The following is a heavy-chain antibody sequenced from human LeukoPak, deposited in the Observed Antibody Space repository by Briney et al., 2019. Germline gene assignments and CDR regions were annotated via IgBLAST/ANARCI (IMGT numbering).Heavy chain of an antibody. CDR1: GFTFSSYA. D-gene: IGHD5-12*01. V-gene: IGHV3-23*01. CDR2: ISGNAGST. Sequence: GGSLRLSCAASGFTFSSYAMSWVRQAPGKGLEWVSAISGNAGSTYYADSVKGRFTISRDNSKNTLYLQMNSLRAEDTAIYCCAKDQNMVATAPFDCWGQGTLVTVSS. CDR3: AKDQNMVATAPFDC. J-gene: IGHJ4*02.